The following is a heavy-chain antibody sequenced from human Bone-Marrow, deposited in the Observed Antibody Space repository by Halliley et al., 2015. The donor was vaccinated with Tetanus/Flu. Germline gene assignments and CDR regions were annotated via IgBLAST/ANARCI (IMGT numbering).Heavy chain of an antibody. CDR3: VGRYYDYTGVPY. J-gene: IGHJ4*02. V-gene: IGHV4-59*08. CDR2: IYFSGST. Sequence: LGWLGYIYFSGSTNYNPSLKGRVPVSVDTSKNQFSLNLGSVTAADTAFYYCVGRYYDYTGVPYWGQGTLVTVTS. D-gene: IGHD3-22*01.